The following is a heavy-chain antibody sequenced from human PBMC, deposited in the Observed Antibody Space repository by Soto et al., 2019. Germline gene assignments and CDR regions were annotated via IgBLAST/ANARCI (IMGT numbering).Heavy chain of an antibody. J-gene: IGHJ5*02. D-gene: IGHD3-3*01. CDR3: AREGGVLRLSNWLDP. CDR1: GDSVSSDSYY. Sequence: SETLSLTCTVSGDSVSSDSYYWSWIRQPPGKALEWIGYIYHDGTTSYNPSLQSRVTMSINTSKNQFSLKLSSVTAADTAIYYCAREGGVLRLSNWLDPWGQGTLVTVYS. CDR2: IYHDGTT. V-gene: IGHV4-61*01.